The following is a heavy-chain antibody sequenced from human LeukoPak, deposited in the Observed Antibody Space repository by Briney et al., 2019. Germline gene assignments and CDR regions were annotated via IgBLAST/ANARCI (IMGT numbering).Heavy chain of an antibody. CDR1: GFTFSNYY. CDR2: ISSRSSNK. D-gene: IGHD1-26*01. Sequence: GGSLRLSCAASGFTFSNYYMSWILQAPGKGLVWVSYISSRSSNKEYADSVKGRFTISRDNSKNSLYLQMDSLRAEDSAIYYCAREGWDLNALDIWGQGTMVTVSP. CDR3: AREGWDLNALDI. J-gene: IGHJ3*02. V-gene: IGHV3-11*04.